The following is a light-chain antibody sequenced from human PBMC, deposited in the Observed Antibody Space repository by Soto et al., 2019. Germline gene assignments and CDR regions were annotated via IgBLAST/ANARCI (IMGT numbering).Light chain of an antibody. Sequence: YELTQPPSVSVAPGQTARITCGGNNIGSKSVHWYQQKPGQAPVLVVYDDSDRPSGIPERLSGSNSGDTATLTISRVEVGDEADYYCQVWDSRSDHVVFGGGTKVTVL. J-gene: IGLJ2*01. CDR1: NIGSKS. CDR2: DDS. V-gene: IGLV3-21*02. CDR3: QVWDSRSDHVV.